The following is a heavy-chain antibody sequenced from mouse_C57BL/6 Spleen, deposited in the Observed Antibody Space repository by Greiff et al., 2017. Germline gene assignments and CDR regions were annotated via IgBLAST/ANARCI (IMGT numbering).Heavy chain of an antibody. D-gene: IGHD2-2*01. J-gene: IGHJ1*03. V-gene: IGHV1-63*01. Sequence: VQLQQSGAELVRPGTSVKMSCKASGYTFTNYWIGWAKQRPGHGLEWIGDIYPGGGYTNYNEKFKGKATLTADKSSSTAYMQFSSLTSEDSAIYYCARRSPYGYDDWYFDVWGTGTTVTVSS. CDR3: ARRSPYGYDDWYFDV. CDR1: GYTFTNYW. CDR2: IYPGGGYT.